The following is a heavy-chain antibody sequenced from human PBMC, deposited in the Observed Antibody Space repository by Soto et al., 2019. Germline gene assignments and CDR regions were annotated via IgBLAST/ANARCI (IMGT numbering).Heavy chain of an antibody. V-gene: IGHV4-31*01. D-gene: IGHD3-9*01. CDR3: ARAPYFAVLTAPFDP. Sequence: QVQLQESGPGLVKPSQTLSLTCTVSGGSISSGFYYWSWIRQHPGEGLEWIGYISYSGSTYYNPSLKSPVARYVDTSKIQFSLKLSSVTAADTAVYYCARAPYFAVLTAPFDPWGQGALVTVSS. CDR2: ISYSGST. CDR1: GGSISSGFYY. J-gene: IGHJ5*02.